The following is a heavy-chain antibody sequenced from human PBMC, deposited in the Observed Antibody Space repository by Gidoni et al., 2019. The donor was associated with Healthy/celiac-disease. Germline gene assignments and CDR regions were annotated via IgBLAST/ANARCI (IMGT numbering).Heavy chain of an antibody. V-gene: IGHV3-23*01. CDR3: AKGGGYCSSTSCYIKELYYFDY. Sequence: EVQLLESGGGLVQPGGSLRLSCAASGFTFSSYAMSWVRQAPGKGLEWVSAISGSGGSTYYADSVKGRFTISRDNSKNTLYLQMNSLRAEDTAVYYCAKGGGYCSSTSCYIKELYYFDYWGQGTLVTVSS. CDR1: GFTFSSYA. D-gene: IGHD2-2*02. CDR2: ISGSGGST. J-gene: IGHJ4*02.